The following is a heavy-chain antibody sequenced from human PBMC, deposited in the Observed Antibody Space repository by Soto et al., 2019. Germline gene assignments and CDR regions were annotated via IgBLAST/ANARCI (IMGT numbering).Heavy chain of an antibody. Sequence: VQLVESGGGVVQPGRSLRLSCAASGFTFSDYAMHWVRQAPGKGLEWVAVVSHDGRNTHYADSVKGRFTISRDSSKNTVSREMTSRRAEDGAVYYCAKGGRQWLVTSDFNYWGQGALVTVSS. CDR1: GFTFSDYA. D-gene: IGHD6-19*01. CDR2: VSHDGRNT. V-gene: IGHV3-30*18. CDR3: AKGGRQWLVTSDFNY. J-gene: IGHJ4*02.